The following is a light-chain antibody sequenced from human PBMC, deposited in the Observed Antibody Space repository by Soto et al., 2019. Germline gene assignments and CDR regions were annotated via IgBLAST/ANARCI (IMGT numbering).Light chain of an antibody. J-gene: IGKJ4*01. CDR2: DTS. V-gene: IGKV3-15*01. CDR3: QQYTSWPLT. Sequence: EIVVTQSPVTLSVSPGERATLSCRASQTVSRHLAWYQQKPGQAPRLLIYDTSTRATGIPARFSGSGSGTEFTLTISSLQSEDFAVYYCQQYTSWPLTFGGGTKVEIK. CDR1: QTVSRH.